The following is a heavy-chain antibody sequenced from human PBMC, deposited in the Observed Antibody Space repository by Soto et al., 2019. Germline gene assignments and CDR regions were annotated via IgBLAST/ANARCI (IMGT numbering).Heavy chain of an antibody. V-gene: IGHV3-23*01. CDR2: ISGSGGST. CDR1: GFTFSSYA. D-gene: IGHD3-16*01. J-gene: IGHJ6*02. Sequence: PGGSLILSCAASGFTFSSYAMSWVRQAPGKGLEWVSAISGSGGSTYYADSVKGRFTISRDNSKNTLYLQMNSLRAEDTAVYYCAKDHREGSVWGRRNYYGMDVWGQGTTVTVSS. CDR3: AKDHREGSVWGRRNYYGMDV.